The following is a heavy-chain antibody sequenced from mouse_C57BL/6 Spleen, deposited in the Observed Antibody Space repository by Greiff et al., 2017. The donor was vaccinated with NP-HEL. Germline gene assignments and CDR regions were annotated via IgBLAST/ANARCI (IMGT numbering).Heavy chain of an antibody. CDR3: ARDYYGSSYGFAY. V-gene: IGHV1-64*01. J-gene: IGHJ3*01. CDR2: IHPNSGST. CDR1: GYTFTSYW. D-gene: IGHD1-1*01. Sequence: QVQLQQPGAELVKPGASVKLSCKASGYTFTSYWMHWVKQRPGQGLEWIGMIHPNSGSTNYNEKFKSKATLTVDKSSSTAYMQLSSLTSEDSAVYYCARDYYGSSYGFAYWGQATLVTVSA.